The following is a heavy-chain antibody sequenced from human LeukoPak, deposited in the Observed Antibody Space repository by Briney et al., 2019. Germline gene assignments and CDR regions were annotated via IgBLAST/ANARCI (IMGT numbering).Heavy chain of an antibody. J-gene: IGHJ3*02. D-gene: IGHD1-26*01. V-gene: IGHV3-48*03. CDR3: ARMVGATPYVVDAFDI. CDR2: ISSSGSTI. Sequence: GGSLRLSCAASGFTFSSYEMNWVRQAPGKGLEWVSYISSSGSTIYYADSVKGRFTISRDNAKNSLYLQMNSLRAEDTAVYYCARMVGATPYVVDAFDIWGQGTMVTVSS. CDR1: GFTFSSYE.